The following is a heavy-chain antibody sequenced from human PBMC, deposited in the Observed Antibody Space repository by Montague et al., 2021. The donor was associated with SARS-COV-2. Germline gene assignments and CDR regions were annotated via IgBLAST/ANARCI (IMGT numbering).Heavy chain of an antibody. CDR2: MNHSGST. Sequence: SETLSLTCAVYGGSFSGCYWSWIRQPPGKGLEWIGEMNHSGSTNXNPSLKSRVTISVDTSKNQFSLKLSSVTAADTAVYYCARGYQLRFLEWSSRQSTFDYWGQGTLVTVSS. J-gene: IGHJ4*02. D-gene: IGHD3-3*01. CDR1: GGSFSGCY. V-gene: IGHV4-34*01. CDR3: ARGYQLRFLEWSSRQSTFDY.